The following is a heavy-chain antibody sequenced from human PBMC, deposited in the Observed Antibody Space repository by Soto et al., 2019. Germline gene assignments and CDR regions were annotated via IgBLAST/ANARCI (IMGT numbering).Heavy chain of an antibody. D-gene: IGHD6-19*01. CDR3: GKERRGSGLFACSY. V-gene: IGHV3-23*01. J-gene: IGHJ4*02. CDR2: ISGNGADT. Sequence: VQLLESGGGLVQPGGSVRLSCAASGFPFSDYAMSWVRQAPGKGREWVSAISGNGADTTYADSVRGRFTSSRDNPKDSLYVQMNSRRADHTAVYYRGKERRGSGLFACSYWGQGTLFNVSA. CDR1: GFPFSDYA.